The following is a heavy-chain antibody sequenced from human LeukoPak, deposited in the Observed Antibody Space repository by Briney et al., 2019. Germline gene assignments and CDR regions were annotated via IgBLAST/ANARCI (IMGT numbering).Heavy chain of an antibody. Sequence: PSETLSLTCAVYGGSFSGYYWSWIRQPPGKGLEWIGEINHSGSTNYNPSLKSRVTISVDTSKNQFSLKLSSVTAADTAVYYCARDRLGYCSSTSCSSRHYFDYWGQGTLVTVSS. V-gene: IGHV4-34*01. CDR3: ARDRLGYCSSTSCSSRHYFDY. D-gene: IGHD2-2*01. CDR1: GGSFSGYY. CDR2: INHSGST. J-gene: IGHJ4*02.